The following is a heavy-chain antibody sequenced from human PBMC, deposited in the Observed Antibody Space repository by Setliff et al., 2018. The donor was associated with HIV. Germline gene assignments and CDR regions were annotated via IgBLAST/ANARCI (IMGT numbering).Heavy chain of an antibody. CDR1: GYTFTSFA. Sequence: EASVKVSCKASGYTFTSFAMHWVRQAPGQRLEWMGWINVGNGDTKFSQKFQGRVTITRDISASTVYLDLSRLRSEDTAVYSCARDKGGQFFFYYMDVWGKGTTVTVSS. V-gene: IGHV1-3*01. D-gene: IGHD3-16*01. CDR3: ARDKGGQFFFYYMDV. CDR2: INVGNGDT. J-gene: IGHJ6*03.